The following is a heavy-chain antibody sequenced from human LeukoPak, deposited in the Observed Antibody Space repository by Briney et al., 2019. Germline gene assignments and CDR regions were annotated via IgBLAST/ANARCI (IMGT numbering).Heavy chain of an antibody. Sequence: PGGSLRLSCAASGFTFSIYSMNWVRQAPGKGLEWVSSISSSGSSIYYADSLRGRFTVSRDNAKNSLFLQMNSLRDEDTAVYFCARGPSCSSTSCYTTGLFDYWGQGTLVTVSS. CDR2: ISSSGSSI. V-gene: IGHV3-21*01. CDR1: GFTFSIYS. CDR3: ARGPSCSSTSCYTTGLFDY. J-gene: IGHJ4*02. D-gene: IGHD2-2*01.